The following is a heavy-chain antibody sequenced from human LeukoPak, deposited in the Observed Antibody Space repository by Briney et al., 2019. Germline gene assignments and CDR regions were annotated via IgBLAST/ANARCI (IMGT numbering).Heavy chain of an antibody. D-gene: IGHD6-19*01. V-gene: IGHV1-46*01. CDR2: INPSGGST. Sequence: ASVKVSCKASGYTFTSYYIHWVRQAPGQGLEWMGIINPSGGSTTYPQKFQGRVTVTRDMSTSTVYMDLSSLRSEDTAVYYCARGGYSSPRGWFDPWGQGTLVTVSS. CDR3: ARGGYSSPRGWFDP. J-gene: IGHJ5*02. CDR1: GYTFTSYY.